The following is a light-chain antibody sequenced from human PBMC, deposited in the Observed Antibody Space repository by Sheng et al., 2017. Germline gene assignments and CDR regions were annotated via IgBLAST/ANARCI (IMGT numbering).Light chain of an antibody. CDR2: ANS. Sequence: QSVLTQSPSVSGAPGQRVIISCTGSSSNIGAGYDVHWYQQLPDTVPRLLIYANSHRPSGVPDRFSASKSGTSASLAITGLQAEDEGDYYCQSYDSSLSAHVFGTGTKVSV. V-gene: IGLV1-40*01. CDR3: QSYDSSLSAHV. CDR1: SSNIGAGYD. J-gene: IGLJ1*01.